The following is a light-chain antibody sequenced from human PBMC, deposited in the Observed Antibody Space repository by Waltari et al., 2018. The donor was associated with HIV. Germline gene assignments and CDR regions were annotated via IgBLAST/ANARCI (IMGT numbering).Light chain of an antibody. Sequence: QSVLTQPPSASGTPGQRVTISCSGSSSNIGSNTVNWYQQLPGTAPKLLIYSKNQRPSGVPYRFSVARSGTSASLAVSGLQSEDEADYYCAAWDDSLNGHVVFGGGTKLTVL. V-gene: IGLV1-44*01. J-gene: IGLJ2*01. CDR2: SKN. CDR3: AAWDDSLNGHVV. CDR1: SSNIGSNT.